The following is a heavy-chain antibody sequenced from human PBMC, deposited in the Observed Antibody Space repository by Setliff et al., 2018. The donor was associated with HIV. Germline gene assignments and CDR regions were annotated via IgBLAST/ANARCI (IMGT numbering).Heavy chain of an antibody. CDR1: GGSISSGSYF. J-gene: IGHJ4*02. CDR3: ARAAAGNTGPFDL. D-gene: IGHD4-17*01. Sequence: PSETLSLTCTVSGGSISSGSYFWTWIRQPAGKGLEWIGEVTHSGRTNYNPSLKSRVTISVDTSKNQFSLKLSSVTASDTAVYYCARAAAGNTGPFDLWGQGSPVTVSS. V-gene: IGHV4-61*09. CDR2: VTHSGRT.